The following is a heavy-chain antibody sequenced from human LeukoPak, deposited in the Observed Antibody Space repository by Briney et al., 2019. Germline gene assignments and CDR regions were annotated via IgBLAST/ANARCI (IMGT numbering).Heavy chain of an antibody. D-gene: IGHD3-22*01. J-gene: IGHJ5*01. CDR3: VSHYYDDSAPDS. CDR1: GFTFSHYG. Sequence: GGSLRLSCAAAGFTFSHYGMSWVRQAPGKGLEWVSSVSGSGNKTYYADSVKGRFTISRENSKDTLYLEMSSLRAGDTAVYYCVSHYYDDSAPDSWGQGTLVAVSS. CDR2: VSGSGNKT. V-gene: IGHV3-23*01.